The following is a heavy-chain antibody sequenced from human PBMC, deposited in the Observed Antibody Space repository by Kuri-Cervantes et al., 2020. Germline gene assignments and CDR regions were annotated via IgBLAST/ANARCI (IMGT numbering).Heavy chain of an antibody. CDR1: GGSISSSSYY. V-gene: IGHV4-39*07. CDR2: IYYSGTT. Sequence: SETLSLTCTVSGGSISSSSYYWGWIRQPPGEGLEWIGSIYYSGTTYYNPSLKSRVTISVDTSKNQFSLKLSPVTAADTAVYYCARSNGDYHDAFDIWGQGTMVTVSS. CDR3: ARSNGDYHDAFDI. J-gene: IGHJ3*02. D-gene: IGHD4-17*01.